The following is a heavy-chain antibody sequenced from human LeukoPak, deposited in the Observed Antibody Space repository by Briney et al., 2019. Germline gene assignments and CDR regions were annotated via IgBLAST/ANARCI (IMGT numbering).Heavy chain of an antibody. Sequence: ASVKVSCTASGGTFSNYAVSWVRQAPGQGLEWMGGIIPIFGTTNYAQKFQGTVTITTDESTSTAYMELSSLRSEDTAVYYCARPYYYGWYYMDVWGKGTTVTVSS. CDR2: IIPIFGTT. CDR3: ARPYYYGWYYMDV. J-gene: IGHJ6*03. V-gene: IGHV1-69*05. CDR1: GGTFSNYA. D-gene: IGHD3-10*01.